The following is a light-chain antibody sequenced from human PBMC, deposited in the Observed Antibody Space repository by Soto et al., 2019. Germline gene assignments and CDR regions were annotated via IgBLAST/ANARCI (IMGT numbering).Light chain of an antibody. CDR2: GAS. Sequence: IQMTQTPSSLSTSVGDRVTISCRASQSIRTDLGWYQQKPGKAPKVLIFGASTLQSGVPSRFSGSGSGTDFTLTISSLQPEDLGTYYCLQDYSYPRTFGQGTKVDIK. V-gene: IGKV1-6*01. J-gene: IGKJ1*01. CDR1: QSIRTD. CDR3: LQDYSYPRT.